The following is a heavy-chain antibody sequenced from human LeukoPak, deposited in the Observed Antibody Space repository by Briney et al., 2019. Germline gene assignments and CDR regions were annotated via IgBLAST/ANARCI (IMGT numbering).Heavy chain of an antibody. Sequence: SETLSLTCTVSGGSISSSSYYWGWIRQHPGMGLWWVGSIYYRGSTYYNPSLKSRVTLSVNTSKKQFCRKLSCVTAAETAGYYCARWISIAVAVFDPWGQGTLVTVSS. CDR2: IYYRGST. J-gene: IGHJ5*02. V-gene: IGHV4-39*01. CDR1: GGSISSSSYY. D-gene: IGHD6-19*01. CDR3: ARWISIAVAVFDP.